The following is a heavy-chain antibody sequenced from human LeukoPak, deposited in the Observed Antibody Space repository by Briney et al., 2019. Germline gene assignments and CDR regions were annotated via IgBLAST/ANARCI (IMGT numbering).Heavy chain of an antibody. D-gene: IGHD5-24*01. J-gene: IGHJ4*02. CDR1: GFTFSSYG. V-gene: IGHV3-30*02. Sequence: GGSLRLSCAASGFTFSSYGMHWVRQAPGKGLEWVAFIWYDGRNKYYADSVKGRFTISRDNSKNTLYLQMNSLRGEDTAVYYCAKDPSTLTIRDDYWGQGTLVTVSS. CDR2: IWYDGRNK. CDR3: AKDPSTLTIRDDY.